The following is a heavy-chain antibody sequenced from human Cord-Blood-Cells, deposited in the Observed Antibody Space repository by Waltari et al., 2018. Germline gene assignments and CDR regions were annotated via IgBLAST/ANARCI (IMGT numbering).Heavy chain of an antibody. D-gene: IGHD3-3*01. V-gene: IGHV1-2*02. CDR1: GYTFTGSF. Sequence: QVQLVQAGAEVKKPGASVTVSCTASGYTFTGSFMTMCRQAPGQGLEWMGWINPNSGGTNYAQKFQGRVTMTRDTSISTAYMELSRLRSDDTAVYYCARDSSYDFWSGDAFDIWGQGTMVTVSS. CDR2: INPNSGGT. CDR3: ARDSSYDFWSGDAFDI. J-gene: IGHJ3*02.